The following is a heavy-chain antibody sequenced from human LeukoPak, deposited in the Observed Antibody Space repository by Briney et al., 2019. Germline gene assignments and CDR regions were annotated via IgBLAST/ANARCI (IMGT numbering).Heavy chain of an antibody. Sequence: SVKVSCKASACTFSSYAISWVRQAPGQGLEWMGRIIPIFDTPTYAQKFQGRVTITTDESTSTDYMELSSLRSEDTAVYYCARGGSYFDYWGQGTLVTVPS. J-gene: IGHJ4*02. CDR2: IIPIFDTP. CDR1: ACTFSSYA. CDR3: ARGGSYFDY. D-gene: IGHD5-12*01. V-gene: IGHV1-69*05.